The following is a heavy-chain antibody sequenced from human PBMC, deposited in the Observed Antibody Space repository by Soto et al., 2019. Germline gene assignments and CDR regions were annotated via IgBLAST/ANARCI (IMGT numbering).Heavy chain of an antibody. Sequence: QVQLVESGGGVVQPGRSLRLSCAASGFTFSSYGMHWVRQAPGKGLEWVAVIWYDGSNKYYADSVKGRFTISRDNSNNTLYLQMNSLRAEDTAVYYCAREGCSGGSCYPYYYYYYGMDVWGQGTTVTVSS. CDR1: GFTFSSYG. CDR2: IWYDGSNK. CDR3: AREGCSGGSCYPYYYYYYGMDV. J-gene: IGHJ6*02. V-gene: IGHV3-33*01. D-gene: IGHD2-15*01.